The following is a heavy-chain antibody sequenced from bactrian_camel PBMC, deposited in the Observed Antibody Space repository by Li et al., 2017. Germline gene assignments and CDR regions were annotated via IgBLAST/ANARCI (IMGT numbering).Heavy chain of an antibody. J-gene: IGHJ4*01. D-gene: IGHD1*01. CDR1: GFTFSSYT. CDR2: INSGGGST. CDR3: VKPNPDARGGFDH. Sequence: VQLVESGGGLVQPGGSLRLPCSASGFTFSSYTMKWLRQAPGKGLEWVSAINSGGGSTYYADSVKGRFTISRDNAENTVYLQMNSLKPEDTAVYYCVKPNPDARGGFDHWGQGTQVTVS. V-gene: IGHV3S40*01.